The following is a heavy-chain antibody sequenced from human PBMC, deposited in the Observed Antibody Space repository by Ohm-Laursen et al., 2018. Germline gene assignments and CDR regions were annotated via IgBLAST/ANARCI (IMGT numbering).Heavy chain of an antibody. V-gene: IGHV3-23*01. D-gene: IGHD3-10*01. CDR3: AKVLSAWHYFDF. CDR2: ISASGFT. Sequence: GSLRLSCAASGFTFSTYAMIWVRQAPGKGLEGVSTISASGFTSFADSVKGRFTISRDNSKNTLDLQMDSLRAEDTAVYSCAKVLSAWHYFDFWGQGTLVTVSS. CDR1: GFTFSTYA. J-gene: IGHJ4*02.